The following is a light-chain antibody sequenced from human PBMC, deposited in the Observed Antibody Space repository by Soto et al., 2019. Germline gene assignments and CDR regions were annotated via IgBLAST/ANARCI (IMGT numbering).Light chain of an antibody. Sequence: DIVLTHSPGSLSLAPVEISTLSCRASQSVSSSYLAWYQQKPGQAPRLLIYGASSRATGIPDRFSGSGSGTDFTLTISRLEPEDFAVYYCQQYGSSPYTCGQGTKGDIK. J-gene: IGKJ2*01. CDR1: QSVSSSY. V-gene: IGKV3-20*01. CDR3: QQYGSSPYT. CDR2: GAS.